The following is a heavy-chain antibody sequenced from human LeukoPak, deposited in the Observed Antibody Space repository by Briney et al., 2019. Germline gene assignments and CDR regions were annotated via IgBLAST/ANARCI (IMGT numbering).Heavy chain of an antibody. CDR1: GGSISSGGYY. V-gene: IGHV4-30-2*01. CDR3: ARGGAAAQRSFDY. Sequence: SQTLSLTCTVSGGSISSGGYYWSWIRQPPGKGLKWIGYIYHSGSTYHNPSLKSRVTISVDRSKNQFSLKLSSVTAADTAVYYCARGGAAAQRSFDYWGQGTLVTVSS. CDR2: IYHSGST. J-gene: IGHJ4*02. D-gene: IGHD6-13*01.